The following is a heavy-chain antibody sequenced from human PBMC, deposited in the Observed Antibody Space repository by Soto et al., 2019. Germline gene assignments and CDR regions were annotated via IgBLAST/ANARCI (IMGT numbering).Heavy chain of an antibody. V-gene: IGHV1-2*04. CDR3: ARVRTDIAVAGPLDDAFDI. J-gene: IGHJ3*02. CDR1: GYTFTGYY. CDR2: INPNSGGT. Sequence: ASVKVSCKASGYTFTGYYMHWVRQAPGQGLEWMGWINPNSGGTNYAQKFQGWVTMTRDTSISTAYMELSRLRSDDTAVYYCARVRTDIAVAGPLDDAFDIWGQGTMVT. D-gene: IGHD6-19*01.